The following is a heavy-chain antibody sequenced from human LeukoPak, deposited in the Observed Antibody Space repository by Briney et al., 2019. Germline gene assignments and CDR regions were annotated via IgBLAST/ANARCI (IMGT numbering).Heavy chain of an antibody. CDR1: GGSISSYY. J-gene: IGHJ4*02. D-gene: IGHD3-16*02. Sequence: SETLSLTCTVSGGSISSYYWSWIRQPPGKGLEWIGYIYYSGSTNYNPSLKSRVTISVGTSKNQFSLKLSSVTAADTAVYYCARESYDYVWGSYPDYWGQGTLVTVSS. CDR2: IYYSGST. V-gene: IGHV4-59*01. CDR3: ARESYDYVWGSYPDY.